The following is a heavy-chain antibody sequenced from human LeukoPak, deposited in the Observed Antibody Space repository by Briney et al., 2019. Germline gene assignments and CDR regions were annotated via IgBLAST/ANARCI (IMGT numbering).Heavy chain of an antibody. J-gene: IGHJ5*02. CDR3: ARPYGSGNSDP. V-gene: IGHV3-23*01. CDR2: ISGSGGST. Sequence: GGSLRLSCAXSXXTFSSYAMSWVRQAXXXXXXXXSAISGSGGSTYYADSVKGRFTISRDNSKNTLYLQMNSLRAEDTAVYYCARPYGSGNSDPWGQGTLVTVSS. CDR1: XXTFSSYA. D-gene: IGHD3-10*01.